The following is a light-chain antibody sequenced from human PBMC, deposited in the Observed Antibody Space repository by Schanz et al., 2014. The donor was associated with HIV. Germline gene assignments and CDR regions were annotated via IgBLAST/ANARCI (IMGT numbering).Light chain of an antibody. CDR1: QSVGKY. J-gene: IGKJ1*01. Sequence: EIVLTQSPVTLSLSPGERATLSCRASQSVGKYLAWYQQRPGQAPRLLIYDASNRATGVPARFSGSGSETDFTLTISSLETEDFAVYYCQQYDSWPTFGQGTKVELK. CDR2: DAS. V-gene: IGKV3-11*01. CDR3: QQYDSWPT.